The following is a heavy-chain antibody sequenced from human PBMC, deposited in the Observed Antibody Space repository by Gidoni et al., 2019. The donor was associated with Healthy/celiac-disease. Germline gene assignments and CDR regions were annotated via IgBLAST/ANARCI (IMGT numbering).Heavy chain of an antibody. CDR3: ARADDSSGPPWDY. Sequence: EVQLVESGGGLIQPGGSLRLSCAASGFTVSSHYMSWVRQAPGKGLEWVAVIYSGGSTYYADSVKGRFTISRDNSKNTLYLQMNSLRAEDTAVYYCARADDSSGPPWDYWGQGTLVTVSS. CDR2: IYSGGST. V-gene: IGHV3-53*01. CDR1: GFTVSSHY. J-gene: IGHJ4*02. D-gene: IGHD3-22*01.